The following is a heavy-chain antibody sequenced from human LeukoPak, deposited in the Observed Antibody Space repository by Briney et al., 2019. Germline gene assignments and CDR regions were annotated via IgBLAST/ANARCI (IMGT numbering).Heavy chain of an antibody. V-gene: IGHV3-7*03. CDR1: GLTFRSYW. J-gene: IGHJ3*02. Sequence: GGSLRLSCAASGLTFRSYWMSWVRQAPGKGLEWVANIHPNGGTKNYVDSVKGRFTISRDNAKNSLYLQMNSLRAEDTALYYCAKDTDYGGTDAFDIWGQGAMVTVSS. D-gene: IGHD4-23*01. CDR3: AKDTDYGGTDAFDI. CDR2: IHPNGGTK.